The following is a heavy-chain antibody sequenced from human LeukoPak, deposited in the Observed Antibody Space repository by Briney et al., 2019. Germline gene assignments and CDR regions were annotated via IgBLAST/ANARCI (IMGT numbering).Heavy chain of an antibody. D-gene: IGHD6-13*01. CDR3: AREIWYYSQ. CDR2: MYPKNGDT. CDR1: GYTFIDNF. J-gene: IGHJ4*02. V-gene: IGHV1-2*02. Sequence: ASVKVSCKASGYTFIDNFVHWVRQVPGQGLEWMGWMYPKNGDTNYAQKFQGRVTMTRNTSISTAYLDLSGLSSDDTAVYFCAREIWYYSQWGQGTLVTVSS.